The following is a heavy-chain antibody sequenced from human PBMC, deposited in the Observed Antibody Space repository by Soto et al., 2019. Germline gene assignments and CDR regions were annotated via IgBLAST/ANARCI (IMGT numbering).Heavy chain of an antibody. V-gene: IGHV1-18*01. D-gene: IGHD2-15*01. Sequence: ASVKVSCKASGYTFTSYGISWVRQAPGQGLEWMGWISAYNGNTNYAQKLQGRVTMTTDTSTSTAYMELRSLRSDDTAVYYCARDLSSDIVVVVAARQDYYYYGMDVWGQGTTVTVSS. J-gene: IGHJ6*02. CDR2: ISAYNGNT. CDR3: ARDLSSDIVVVVAARQDYYYYGMDV. CDR1: GYTFTSYG.